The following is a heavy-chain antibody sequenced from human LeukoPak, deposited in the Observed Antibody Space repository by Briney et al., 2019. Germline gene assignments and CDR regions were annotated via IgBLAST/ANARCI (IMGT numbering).Heavy chain of an antibody. V-gene: IGHV4-30-2*05. CDR1: GGSISSGGYS. J-gene: IGHJ4*02. CDR2: IYHSGST. Sequence: PSQTLSLTCAVSGGSISSGGYSWSWIRQPPGKGLEWIGYIYHSGSTYYNPSLKSRVTISVDTSKNQFSLKLSSVTAADTAVYYCARGDILTGCDYWGQGTLVTVSP. D-gene: IGHD3-9*01. CDR3: ARGDILTGCDY.